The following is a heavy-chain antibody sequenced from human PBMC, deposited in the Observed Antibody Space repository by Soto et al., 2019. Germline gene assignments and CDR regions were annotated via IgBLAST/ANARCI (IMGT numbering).Heavy chain of an antibody. CDR1: GYNFISYG. D-gene: IGHD3-10*01. J-gene: IGHJ6*02. CDR2: ISGYNGNT. V-gene: IGHV1-18*01. Sequence: ASVKVSCKASGYNFISYGITWVRQAPGQGLEWMGWISGYNGNTNYEQRLQGRVTMTTDTSTNTAYMELRSLRSDDTAVYYCARGVLLWFGELTGYYGMDVWGQGTTVTVSS. CDR3: ARGVLLWFGELTGYYGMDV.